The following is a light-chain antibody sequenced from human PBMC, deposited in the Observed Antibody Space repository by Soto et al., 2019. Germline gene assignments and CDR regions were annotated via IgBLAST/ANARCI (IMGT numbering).Light chain of an antibody. Sequence: EIVLTQSPGTLSLSPGERATLSCRASQSVSSSYLAWYQQKPGQAPRLLIYGASSRATGIPDRFSGSASGTDFTITISRLEPEDFAVYYCQQYGSSQSFGQGTKVEIK. CDR1: QSVSSSY. V-gene: IGKV3-20*01. CDR2: GAS. CDR3: QQYGSSQS. J-gene: IGKJ1*01.